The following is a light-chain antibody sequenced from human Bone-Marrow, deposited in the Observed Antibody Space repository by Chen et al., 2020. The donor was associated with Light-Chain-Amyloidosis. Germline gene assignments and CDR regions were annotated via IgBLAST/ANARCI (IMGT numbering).Light chain of an antibody. J-gene: IGLJ2*01. Sequence: SYELTQPPSVSVSPGQTARITCSGDDLPTKYAYWYQQKPGQAPVLVIHRDTERPSGMSERVAGSSSGTTATLTISGVQAEDEADYHGQSADSSGTEEVIFGGGTKLTVL. V-gene: IGLV3-25*03. CDR1: DLPTKY. CDR2: RDT. CDR3: QSADSSGTEEVI.